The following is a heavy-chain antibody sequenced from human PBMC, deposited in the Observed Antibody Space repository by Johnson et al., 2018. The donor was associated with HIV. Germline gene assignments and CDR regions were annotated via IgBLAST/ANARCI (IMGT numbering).Heavy chain of an antibody. CDR1: GFIFSDHY. Sequence: EQLVESGGGVVQPGRSLRLSCAASGFIFSDHYMDWVRQGPGKGLEWVGRIRNKVNSYTTQYAASVKGRFTISRDDSKNLMYLQMNSLRAEDTAIYYCARACRDGYTCDVYDIWGQGTMVTVSS. CDR3: ARACRDGYTCDVYDI. J-gene: IGHJ3*02. D-gene: IGHD5-24*01. CDR2: IRNKVNSYTT. V-gene: IGHV3-72*01.